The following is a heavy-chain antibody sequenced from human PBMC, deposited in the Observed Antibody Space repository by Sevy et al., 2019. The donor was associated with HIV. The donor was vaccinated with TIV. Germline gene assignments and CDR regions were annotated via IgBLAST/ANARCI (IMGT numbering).Heavy chain of an antibody. CDR3: ARDRVVVAATLGLNWFDP. J-gene: IGHJ5*02. V-gene: IGHV4-4*07. CDR1: GGSISSYY. Sequence: SETLSLTCTVSGGSISSYYWSWIRQPAGKGLEWIGRIYTSGSTNYNPSLKSRVTMSVDTSKNQFSLKLSSVTAADTAVYYCARDRVVVAATLGLNWFDPWSQGTLVTVSS. CDR2: IYTSGST. D-gene: IGHD2-15*01.